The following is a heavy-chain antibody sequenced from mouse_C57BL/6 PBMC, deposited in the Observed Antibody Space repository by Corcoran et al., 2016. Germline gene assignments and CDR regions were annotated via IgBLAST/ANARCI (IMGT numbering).Heavy chain of an antibody. Sequence: EVQLQQSGPVLVKPGASVKMSCKASGYTFTDYYMNWVKQSHGKRLEWIGIINPENGGTSYNQKFKGKATLTVDKSSSTAYMELNSLTSEDSAFYYAASYYGNYPCYAMDYWGQGTSVTVSS. CDR2: INPENGGT. V-gene: IGHV1-19*01. CDR1: GYTFTDYY. J-gene: IGHJ4*01. D-gene: IGHD2-10*01. CDR3: ASYYGNYPCYAMDY.